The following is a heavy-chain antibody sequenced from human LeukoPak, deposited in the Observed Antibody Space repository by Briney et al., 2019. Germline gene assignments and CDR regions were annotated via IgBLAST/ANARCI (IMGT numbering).Heavy chain of an antibody. V-gene: IGHV3-7*01. CDR1: GFTFTNYW. J-gene: IGHJ4*02. D-gene: IGHD6-19*01. Sequence: PGGSLRLSCAASGFTFTNYWMSWVRQAPGKGLEWVANIKQDGSDKFYVDSVMGRFTISRDNAKNSLALQMNNLRGEDTAVYYCAKDIGAVAGTHYFDYWGQGTLVTVSS. CDR2: IKQDGSDK. CDR3: AKDIGAVAGTHYFDY.